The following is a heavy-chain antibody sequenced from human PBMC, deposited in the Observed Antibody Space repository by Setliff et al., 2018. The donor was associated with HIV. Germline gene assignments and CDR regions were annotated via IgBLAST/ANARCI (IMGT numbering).Heavy chain of an antibody. CDR1: GGSISSYY. J-gene: IGHJ3*02. Sequence: SETLSLTCTVSGGSISSYYWSWIRQPPGKGLEWIGYIYYSGSTNYNPSLKSRVTISVDTSKNQFSLNLTSVTAADTAVYYCARTAPPRIAAPYNDPFDIWGRGTMVTVSS. V-gene: IGHV4-59*12. CDR3: ARTAPPRIAAPYNDPFDI. D-gene: IGHD6-13*01. CDR2: IYYSGST.